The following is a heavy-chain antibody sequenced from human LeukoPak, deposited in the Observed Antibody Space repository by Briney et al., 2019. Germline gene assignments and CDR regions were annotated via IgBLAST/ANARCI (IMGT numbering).Heavy chain of an antibody. CDR1: GFTFSSYA. CDR3: AREDSMVRVYDY. J-gene: IGHJ4*02. CDR2: ISSSSTYT. Sequence: GGSLRLSCAASGFTFSSYAMSWVRQAPGKGLEWVSSISSSSTYTYYADSVKGRFTISRDNAKNSLYLQMNSLRAEDTAVYYCAREDSMVRVYDYWGQGTLVTVSS. V-gene: IGHV3-21*01. D-gene: IGHD3-10*01.